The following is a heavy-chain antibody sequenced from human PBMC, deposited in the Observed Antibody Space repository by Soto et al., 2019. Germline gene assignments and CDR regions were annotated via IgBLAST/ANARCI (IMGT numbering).Heavy chain of an antibody. J-gene: IGHJ4*02. CDR1: GGTFSSYT. CDR2: IIPILGIA. Sequence: QVQLVQSGAEVKKPGSSVKVSCKASGGTFSSYTISWVRQAPGQGLEWMGRIIPILGIANYAQKFQGRVTITEDKATSTAYMELSSLRSEDTAVYYCARGYGSGTLGDYWGQGTLVTVSS. CDR3: ARGYGSGTLGDY. V-gene: IGHV1-69*02. D-gene: IGHD3-10*01.